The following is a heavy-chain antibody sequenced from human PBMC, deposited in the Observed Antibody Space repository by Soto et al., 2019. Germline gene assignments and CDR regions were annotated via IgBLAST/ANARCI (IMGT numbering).Heavy chain of an antibody. CDR3: ARGRYYDILTGYSVVYFDY. D-gene: IGHD3-9*01. J-gene: IGHJ4*02. CDR2: INHSGST. V-gene: IGHV4-34*01. Sequence: LSLTCAVYGGSFSGYYWSWIRQPPGKGLEWIGEINHSGSTNYNPSLKSRVTISVDTSKNQFSLKLSSVTAADTAVYYCARGRYYDILTGYSVVYFDYWGQGTLVTVSS. CDR1: GGSFSGYY.